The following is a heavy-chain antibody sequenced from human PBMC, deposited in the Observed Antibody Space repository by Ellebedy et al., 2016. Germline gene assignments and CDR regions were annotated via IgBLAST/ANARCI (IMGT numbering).Heavy chain of an antibody. J-gene: IGHJ5*02. CDR2: LNPNSGGT. CDR1: GCTFSDYY. CDR3: ARGGPSSFLGWFDP. Sequence: ASVKVSCKASGCTFSDYYIHWVRQAPGQGLEWMGWLNPNSGGTKYAQKFQGRVTMTRDTSISTAYMELNRLRSDDTAVYYCARGGPSSFLGWFDPWGQGTLVNVSS. D-gene: IGHD6-6*01. V-gene: IGHV1-2*02.